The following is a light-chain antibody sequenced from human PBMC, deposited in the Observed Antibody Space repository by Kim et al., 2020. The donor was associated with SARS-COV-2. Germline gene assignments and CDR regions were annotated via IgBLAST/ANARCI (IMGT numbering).Light chain of an antibody. CDR3: QTWGTGIQV. Sequence: QPVLTQSPSASASLGASVKLTCTLSSGHSSYTIAWHQQQPEKGPRYLMKVNSDGSQSKGDGIPDRFSGSSSGAERYLTISSLQSEDEADYYCQTWGTGIQVFGKGTKLTVL. CDR1: SGHSSYT. V-gene: IGLV4-69*01. J-gene: IGLJ3*02. CDR2: VNSDGSQ.